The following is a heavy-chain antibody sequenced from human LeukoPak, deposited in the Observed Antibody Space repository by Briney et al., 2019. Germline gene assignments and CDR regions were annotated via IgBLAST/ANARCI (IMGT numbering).Heavy chain of an antibody. CDR2: IRYDGSKK. V-gene: IGHV3-30*02. Sequence: GGSLRLSCAASGFIFSSYGMHWVRQAPGKGLEWVAFIRYDGSKKHYADSVKGRFALSRDNSKNTLYLQMNSLRAEDTAVYYCARVMGRYCSSNSCYVDYWGQGTLVTVSS. CDR1: GFIFSSYG. D-gene: IGHD2-2*01. CDR3: ARVMGRYCSSNSCYVDY. J-gene: IGHJ4*02.